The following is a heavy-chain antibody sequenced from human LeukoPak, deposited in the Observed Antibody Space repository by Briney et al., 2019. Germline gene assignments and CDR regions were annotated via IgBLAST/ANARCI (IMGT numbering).Heavy chain of an antibody. CDR3: AKDRSKYADTAMVSIGY. V-gene: IGHV3-30*18. Sequence: GGSLRLSCAASGFTFSSYGMHWVRQAPAKGLEWVAVISYDGSNKYYADSVKGRFTISRDNSKNTLYLQMNSLRAEDTAVYYCAKDRSKYADTAMVSIGYWGQGTLVTVSS. CDR1: GFTFSSYG. CDR2: ISYDGSNK. D-gene: IGHD5-18*01. J-gene: IGHJ4*02.